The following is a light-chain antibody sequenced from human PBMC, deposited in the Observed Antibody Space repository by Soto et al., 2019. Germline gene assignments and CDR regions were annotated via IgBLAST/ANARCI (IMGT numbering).Light chain of an antibody. J-gene: IGKJ1*01. CDR1: QSVSNV. V-gene: IGKV1-5*01. CDR3: QQYYSYPWT. Sequence: IQKAQSPSAPSPTVGNRGTLTFPANQSVSNVLAWFQQKPGRAPKLLIFDISNLASGVPSRFSGSGSGSATEFTLTISSLQPDDSATYYCQQYYSYPWTFGQGTKVDIK. CDR2: DIS.